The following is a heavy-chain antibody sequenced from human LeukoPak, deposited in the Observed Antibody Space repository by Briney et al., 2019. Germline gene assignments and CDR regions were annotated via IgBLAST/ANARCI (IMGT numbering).Heavy chain of an antibody. D-gene: IGHD1-14*01. CDR2: ISYDGSNK. CDR3: ARDYNRGIPSSGWFDP. V-gene: IGHV3-30*17. Sequence: GGSLRLSCAASGFTFSSYAMHWVRQAPGKGLERVAVISYDGSNKYYADSVKGRFTISRDNSNNTLYLQMHSLRAEDTAVYYCARDYNRGIPSSGWFDPWGQGTLVTVSS. J-gene: IGHJ5*02. CDR1: GFTFSSYA.